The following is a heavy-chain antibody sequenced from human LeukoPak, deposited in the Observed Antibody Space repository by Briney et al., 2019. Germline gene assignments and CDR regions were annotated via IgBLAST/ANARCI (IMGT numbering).Heavy chain of an antibody. CDR1: GFTFSRYG. J-gene: IGHJ4*02. CDR2: ISYDGSNK. D-gene: IGHD3-22*01. V-gene: IGHV3-30*18. CDR3: AKGSYDSSGYHLDY. Sequence: GGSLRLSCAASGFTFSRYGIHWVRQAPGKGLEWVAVISYDGSNKYYADSVRGRFTISRDNSRNTLSLQMNSLGAEDTAVYYCAKGSYDSSGYHLDYWGQGTLVTVSS.